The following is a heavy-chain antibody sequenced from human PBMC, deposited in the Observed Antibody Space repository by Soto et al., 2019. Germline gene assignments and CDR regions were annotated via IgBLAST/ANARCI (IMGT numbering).Heavy chain of an antibody. V-gene: IGHV3-21*01. CDR2: ITHSGTYV. CDR1: GFIFTSYS. CDR3: ARARGNDWYSDY. D-gene: IGHD5-12*01. J-gene: IGHJ4*02. Sequence: GGSLRLSCAASGFIFTSYSMVWVRQAPGKGLEWVSSITHSGTYVYYADSVKGRFTISRDSASNSLFLQMTSLRAEDTAVYHCARARGNDWYSDYWGQGTLVTVSS.